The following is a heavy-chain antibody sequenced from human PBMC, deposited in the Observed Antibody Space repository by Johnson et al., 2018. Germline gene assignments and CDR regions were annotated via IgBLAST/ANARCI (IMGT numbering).Heavy chain of an antibody. CDR1: GGSISNSDYY. CDR2: VWFSGST. V-gene: IGHV4-39*01. Sequence: QVQLQESGPGLVKPSETLSLSCTVSGGSISNSDYYWSWIRQPPGKGLEWIGSVWFSGSTYYSPSLKSRVTISVDTSKNQFSLRLSSVTAADPAVYYCARLHYTNGLDVWGQGTTVTVSS. CDR3: ARLHYTNGLDV. J-gene: IGHJ6*02. D-gene: IGHD4-11*01.